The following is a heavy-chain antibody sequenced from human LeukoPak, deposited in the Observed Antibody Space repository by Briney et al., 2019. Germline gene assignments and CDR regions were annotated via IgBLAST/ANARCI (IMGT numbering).Heavy chain of an antibody. D-gene: IGHD6-19*01. V-gene: IGHV4-59*08. CDR3: ARLAAVAGNLDY. J-gene: IGHJ4*02. CDR2: IYYSGST. Sequence: PSETLPLTCTVSGGSISSYYWSWIRQPPGKGLEWIGYIYYSGSTNYNPSLKSRVTISVDTSKNQFSLKLSSVTAADTAVYYCARLAAVAGNLDYWGQGTLVTVSS. CDR1: GGSISSYY.